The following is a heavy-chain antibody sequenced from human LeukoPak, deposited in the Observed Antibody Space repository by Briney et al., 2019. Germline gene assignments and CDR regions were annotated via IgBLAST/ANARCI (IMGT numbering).Heavy chain of an antibody. CDR1: GGSISSSSYY. J-gene: IGHJ4*02. V-gene: IGHV4-39*01. CDR3: ARQDVSKGGSGTYYEDKFDF. CDR2: IYYSANS. D-gene: IGHD3-10*01. Sequence: SETLSLTCTVSGGSISSSSYYWGWIRQPPGKGLEWIGSIYYSANSYYNLSLESRVTVSLETSNIQFSLHMSSVTAADTAVYYCARQDVSKGGSGTYYEDKFDFWGQGILVTVSS.